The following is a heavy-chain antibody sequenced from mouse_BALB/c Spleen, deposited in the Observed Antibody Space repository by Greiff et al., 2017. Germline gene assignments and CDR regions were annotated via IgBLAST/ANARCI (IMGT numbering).Heavy chain of an antibody. CDR3: ARQGDPYYGSSTMDY. J-gene: IGHJ4*01. D-gene: IGHD1-1*01. V-gene: IGHV5-6*01. CDR2: ISSGGSYT. Sequence: EVQGVESGGDLVKPGGSLKLSCAASGFTFSSYGMSWVRQTPDKRLEWVATISSGGSYTYYPDSVKGRFTISRDNAKNTLYLQMSSLKSEDTAMYYCARQGDPYYGSSTMDYWGQGTSVTVSS. CDR1: GFTFSSYG.